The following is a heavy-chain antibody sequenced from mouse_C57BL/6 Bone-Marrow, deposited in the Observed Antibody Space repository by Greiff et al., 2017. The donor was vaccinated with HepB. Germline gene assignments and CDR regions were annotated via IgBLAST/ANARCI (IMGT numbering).Heavy chain of an antibody. CDR3: ARREIYYGPYYYAMDY. V-gene: IGHV1-69*01. CDR1: GYTFTSYW. CDR2: IDPSDSYT. Sequence: QVQLQQPGAELVMPGASVKLSCKASGYTFTSYWMHWVKQRPGQGLEWIVEIDPSDSYTNYNQKFKGKSTLTVDKSSSTAYMQLSSLTSEDSAVYYCARREIYYGPYYYAMDYWGQGTSVTVSS. D-gene: IGHD2-1*01. J-gene: IGHJ4*01.